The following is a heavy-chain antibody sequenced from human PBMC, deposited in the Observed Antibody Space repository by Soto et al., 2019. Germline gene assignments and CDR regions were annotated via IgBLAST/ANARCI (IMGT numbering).Heavy chain of an antibody. V-gene: IGHV3-15*07. CDR3: TTDESVYYGFWSGYPPYYYGMDV. J-gene: IGHJ6*02. D-gene: IGHD3-3*01. CDR2: IKSKTDGGTT. CDR1: GFTFSNAW. Sequence: GGSLRLSCAASGFTFSNAWMNWVRQAPGKGLEWVGRIKSKTDGGTTDYAAPVKGRFTISRDDSKNTLYLQMNSLKTEDTAVYYCTTDESVYYGFWSGYPPYYYGMDVWGQGTTVTVSS.